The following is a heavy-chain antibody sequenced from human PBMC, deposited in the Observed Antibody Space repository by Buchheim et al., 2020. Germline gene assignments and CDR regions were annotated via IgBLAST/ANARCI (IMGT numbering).Heavy chain of an antibody. D-gene: IGHD4-17*01. CDR2: VYPSGST. CDR1: GGSISSSNW. V-gene: IGHV4-4*02. J-gene: IGHJ2*01. CDR3: ARGETTKWYFDL. Sequence: QVQLQESGPGLVKPSGTLSLTCAVSGGSISSSNWWNWVRQPPGKGLEWIGEVYPSGSTNYNPSLKSRVTIPLAKSKNQFFLKVNSLTAADTAVYDCARGETTKWYFDLWGRGTL.